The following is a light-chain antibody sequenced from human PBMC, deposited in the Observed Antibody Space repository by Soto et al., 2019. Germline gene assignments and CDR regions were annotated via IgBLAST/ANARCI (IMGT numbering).Light chain of an antibody. CDR2: DVN. CDR1: SSDVGGYNY. V-gene: IGLV2-14*01. CDR3: CSYTTSSTYV. Sequence: QSVLTQPASVSGSPGQSITISCTGTSSDVGGYNYVSWYQQHPGKAPKLMIFDVNNRPSGVSNRFSGSKSGNRASLTISGLQAEDEADYYCCSYTTSSTYVFGTGTKLTVL. J-gene: IGLJ1*01.